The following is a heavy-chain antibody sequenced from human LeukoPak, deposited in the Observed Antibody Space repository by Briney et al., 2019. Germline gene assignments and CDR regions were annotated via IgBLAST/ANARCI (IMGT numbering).Heavy chain of an antibody. D-gene: IGHD1-26*01. J-gene: IGHJ4*02. CDR2: IYYSGST. V-gene: IGHV4-39*01. Sequence: SETLSLTCTVSGGSISSSSHYWGWIRQPPGKGLEWIGSIYYSGSTYYNPSLKSRVTISVDTSKNQFSLKLSSVTAADTAVYYCARKDSVPSGSYFPAPATFDYWGQGTLVTVSS. CDR3: ARKDSVPSGSYFPAPATFDY. CDR1: GGSISSSSHY.